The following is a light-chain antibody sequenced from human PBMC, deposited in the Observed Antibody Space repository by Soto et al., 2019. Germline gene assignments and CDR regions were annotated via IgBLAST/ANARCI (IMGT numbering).Light chain of an antibody. Sequence: DIQMTQSPSSLSASVGDRVTITCRASQSISSYLNWYQQKPGKAPKLLIYAASSLQSGVPSRFSGSGSGTDFTLTINSLQPEDYATYYCQQAASFPITFGQGTRLEIK. J-gene: IGKJ5*01. CDR1: QSISSY. CDR2: AAS. V-gene: IGKV1-39*01. CDR3: QQAASFPIT.